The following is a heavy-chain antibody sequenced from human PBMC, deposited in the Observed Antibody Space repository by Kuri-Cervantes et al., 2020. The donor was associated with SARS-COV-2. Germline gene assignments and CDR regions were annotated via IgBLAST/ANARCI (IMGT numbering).Heavy chain of an antibody. Sequence: ASVKVSCKASGYTFITYGISWARQAPGQGLEWLGWISVWNRNTDYAQKVQGRVTMTTDTSTSTAYTELRSLRSDDTAVYFCARGYYSHFDYWGQGTLVTVSS. CDR3: ARGYYSHFDY. D-gene: IGHD1-26*01. CDR1: GYTFITYG. V-gene: IGHV1-18*04. J-gene: IGHJ4*02. CDR2: ISVWNRNT.